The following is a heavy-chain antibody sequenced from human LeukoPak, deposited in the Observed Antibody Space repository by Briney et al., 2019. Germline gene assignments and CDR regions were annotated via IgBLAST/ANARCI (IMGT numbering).Heavy chain of an antibody. V-gene: IGHV3-48*04. D-gene: IGHD3-22*01. Sequence: GGSLRLSCAASGFTFSSYSMNWVRQAPGKGLEWVSSISSSGSTIYYADSVKGRFTISRDNAKNSLYLQMNSLRAEDTAVYYCARADSSGYYAEGRGFFDYWGQGTLVTVSS. CDR3: ARADSSGYYAEGRGFFDY. J-gene: IGHJ4*02. CDR2: ISSSGSTI. CDR1: GFTFSSYS.